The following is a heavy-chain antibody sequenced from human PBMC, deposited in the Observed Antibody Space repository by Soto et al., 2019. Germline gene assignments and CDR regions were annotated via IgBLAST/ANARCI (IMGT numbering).Heavy chain of an antibody. V-gene: IGHV1-3*01. D-gene: IGHD2-15*01. CDR2: INVGSGDT. CDR3: ARRIGQPSYFDY. CDR1: GYTFTTYG. Sequence: QVQLVQSGAEVKKPGASLKVSCKASGYTFTTYGIHWVRQAPGQRLEWMGWINVGSGDTEYSQKFQGRVTITRDTSASTAHMALSSLRSEDTTVYYCARRIGQPSYFDYWGQGTLVTVSS. J-gene: IGHJ4*02.